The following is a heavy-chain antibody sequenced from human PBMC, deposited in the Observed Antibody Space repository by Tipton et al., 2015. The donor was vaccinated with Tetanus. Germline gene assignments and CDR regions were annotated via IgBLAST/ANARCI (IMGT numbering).Heavy chain of an antibody. V-gene: IGHV4-39*01. J-gene: IGHJ6*03. Sequence: PGLVKPSETLSLTCTVSGGSISSSSYYWGWIRQPPGKGLEWIGSAYYSGSTYYNPSLKSRVTISVDTSKNQFSLELSSVTVADTAVYYCARFGTVFLRFGELSGYYSVDVWGQGTTVTVSS. CDR2: AYYSGST. CDR3: ARFGTVFLRFGELSGYYSVDV. CDR1: GGSISSSSYY. D-gene: IGHD3-10*01.